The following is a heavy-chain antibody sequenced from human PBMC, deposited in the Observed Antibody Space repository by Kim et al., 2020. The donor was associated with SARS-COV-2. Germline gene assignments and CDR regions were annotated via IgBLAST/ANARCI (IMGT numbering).Heavy chain of an antibody. J-gene: IGHJ3*02. Sequence: YTDSVKGRFTISRDNAKTTLYLQMNRLRAEDTAVYYCAKDGGSSSRAFVIWGQGTMVTVSS. D-gene: IGHD6-6*01. V-gene: IGHV3-23*01. CDR3: AKDGGSSSRAFVI.